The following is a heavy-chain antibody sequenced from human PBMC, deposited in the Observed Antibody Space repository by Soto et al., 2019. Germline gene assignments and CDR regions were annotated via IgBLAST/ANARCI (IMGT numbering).Heavy chain of an antibody. CDR3: AKVSLRGYSYGNYYFDY. D-gene: IGHD5-18*01. Sequence: GGSLRLSCAASGFTFSSYGMHWVRQAPGKGLEWVAVISYDGSNKYYADSVKGRFTISRDNSKNTLYLQMNSLRTEDTAVYYCAKVSLRGYSYGNYYFDYWGQGTLVTVSS. J-gene: IGHJ4*02. V-gene: IGHV3-30*18. CDR1: GFTFSSYG. CDR2: ISYDGSNK.